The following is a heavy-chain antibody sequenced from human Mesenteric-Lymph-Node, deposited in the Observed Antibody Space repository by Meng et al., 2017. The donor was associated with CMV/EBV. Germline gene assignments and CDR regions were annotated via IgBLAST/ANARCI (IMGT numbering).Heavy chain of an antibody. J-gene: IGHJ4*02. Sequence: ASVKVSCKASGYTFTSYDINWVRQATGQGLEWMGWMNPNSGNTGYAQKFQGRVTMTRNTSISTAYMELSSLKTEDTAVYYCATVGWVSHYFDYWGQGTLVTVSS. CDR1: GYTFTSYD. CDR2: MNPNSGNT. D-gene: IGHD1-26*01. V-gene: IGHV1-8*01. CDR3: ATVGWVSHYFDY.